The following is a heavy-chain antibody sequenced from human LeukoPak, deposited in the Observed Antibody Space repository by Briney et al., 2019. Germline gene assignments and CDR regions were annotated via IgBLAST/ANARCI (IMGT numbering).Heavy chain of an antibody. CDR3: ARAAGDSYGYRYYFDY. J-gene: IGHJ4*02. D-gene: IGHD5-18*01. CDR1: GFTFSSYD. CDR2: IGTAGDT. Sequence: GGSLRLSCAASGFTFSSYDMHWVRQATGKGLEWVSAIGTAGDTYYPGSVKGRFTISRENAKNSLYLQMNSLRAEDTAVYYCARAAGDSYGYRYYFDYWGQGTLVTVSS. V-gene: IGHV3-13*01.